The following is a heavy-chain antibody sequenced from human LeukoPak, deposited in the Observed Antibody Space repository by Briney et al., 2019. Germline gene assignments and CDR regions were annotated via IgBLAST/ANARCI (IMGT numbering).Heavy chain of an antibody. V-gene: IGHV4-4*02. Sequence: SGTLSLTCAVSGGSISISNSNWWSWVRQPPGKGLEWIGESYHSGCTNYNLSLQCRVTKSVDKSNKLFFLKLSSVAAAKTAVYYCARDLHGGNPFSSDLYFDLWGRGTLVTVAP. CDR2: SYHSGCT. J-gene: IGHJ2*01. CDR1: GGSISISNSNW. D-gene: IGHD4-23*01. CDR3: ARDLHGGNPFSSDLYFDL.